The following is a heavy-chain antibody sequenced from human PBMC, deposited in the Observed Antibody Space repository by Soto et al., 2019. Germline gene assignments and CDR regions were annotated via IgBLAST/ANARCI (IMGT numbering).Heavy chain of an antibody. CDR3: ASYGLGEDPRGYYYYGMDV. D-gene: IGHD3-10*02. V-gene: IGHV1-3*01. CDR1: GYTFTSYA. J-gene: IGHJ6*02. Sequence: ASVKVSCKASGYTFTSYAMHWVRQAPGQRLEWMGWINAGNGNTKYSQKFQGRVTITRDTSASTAYMELSSLRSEDTAVYYCASYGLGEDPRGYYYYGMDVWGQGTTVTVSS. CDR2: INAGNGNT.